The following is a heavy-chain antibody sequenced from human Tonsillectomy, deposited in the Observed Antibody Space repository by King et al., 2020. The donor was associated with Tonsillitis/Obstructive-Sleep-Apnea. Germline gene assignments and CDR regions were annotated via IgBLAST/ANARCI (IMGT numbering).Heavy chain of an antibody. J-gene: IGHJ4*02. V-gene: IGHV2-5*02. CDR2: IYWDDDK. CDR1: GFSLSTSRLG. CDR3: AHSFKFGSGNYYTDY. Sequence: TLQESGPTLVKPPQTITLTCTFSGFSLSTSRLGVGWIRQPPGQALEWLALIYWDDDKRYSPSLESRLSITKDTSKNQVVLTMTNMDPVDTATYYCAHSFKFGSGNYYTDYWGQGTLVTVSS. D-gene: IGHD3-10*01.